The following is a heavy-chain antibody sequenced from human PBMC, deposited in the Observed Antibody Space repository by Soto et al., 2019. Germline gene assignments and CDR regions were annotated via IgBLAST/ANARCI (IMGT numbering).Heavy chain of an antibody. V-gene: IGHV1-18*01. J-gene: IGHJ6*02. D-gene: IGHD3-3*01. CDR1: GYTFTSYG. CDR3: ARDRSYDFWSGYPIPYYYYYGMDV. Sequence: VASVKVSSKASGYTFTSYGISWVRQAPGQGLEWMGWISAYNGNTNYAQKLQGRVTMTTDTSTSTAYMELRSLRSDDTAVYYCARDRSYDFWSGYPIPYYYYYGMDVWGQGTTVTVSS. CDR2: ISAYNGNT.